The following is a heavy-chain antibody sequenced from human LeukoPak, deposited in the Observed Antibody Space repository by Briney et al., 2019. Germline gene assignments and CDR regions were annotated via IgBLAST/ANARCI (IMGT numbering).Heavy chain of an antibody. CDR2: MNPNSGNT. J-gene: IGHJ6*02. CDR3: AREVATDYYYYYVMDV. Sequence: AASVKVSCKASGYTFTSYDINWVRQATGKGLEWMGWMNPNSGNTGYAQKFQGRVTMTRNTSISTAYMELSSLRSEDTAVYYCAREVATDYYYYYVMDVWGQGTTVTVSS. D-gene: IGHD5-12*01. CDR1: GYTFTSYD. V-gene: IGHV1-8*01.